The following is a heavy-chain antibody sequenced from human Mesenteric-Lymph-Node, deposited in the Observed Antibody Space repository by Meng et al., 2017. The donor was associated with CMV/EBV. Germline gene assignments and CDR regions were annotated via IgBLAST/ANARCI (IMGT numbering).Heavy chain of an antibody. J-gene: IGHJ4*02. D-gene: IGHD2-15*01. CDR3: AGERGYCNGGSCSLPDY. V-gene: IGHV1-3*01. CDR2: IDAGNGNT. Sequence: YVFIYHTTQWGRQDAGQVPGWMGWIDAGNGNTKCSEEFQSRVTFTRDTSASATYMELSGLRFEDTALYYCAGERGYCNGGSCSLPDYWGQGTLVTVSS. CDR1: YVFIYHT.